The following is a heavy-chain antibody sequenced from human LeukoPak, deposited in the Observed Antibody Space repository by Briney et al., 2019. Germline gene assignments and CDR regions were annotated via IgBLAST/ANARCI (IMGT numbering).Heavy chain of an antibody. D-gene: IGHD6-6*01. CDR2: IYTGGTT. CDR1: GFSVTSNH. J-gene: IGHJ4*02. CDR3: ARDSSSYYFDY. V-gene: IGHV3-66*01. Sequence: GGSLRLSCAASGFSVTSNHMNWVRQAPGKGPEWVSIIYTGGTTHYADSLNDRFTISRDDSINTLYLQMNSLRAEDTAVYYCARDSSSYYFDYWGQGTLVTVSS.